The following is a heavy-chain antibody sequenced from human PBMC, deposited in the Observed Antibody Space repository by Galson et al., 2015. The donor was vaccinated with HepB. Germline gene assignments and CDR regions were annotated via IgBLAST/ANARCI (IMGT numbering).Heavy chain of an antibody. CDR3: ARDLGIAAAGTGGFDY. CDR2: ISYDGSNK. V-gene: IGHV3-30-3*01. D-gene: IGHD6-13*01. Sequence: SLRLSCAASGFTFSSYAMHWVRQAPGKGLEWVAVISYDGSNKYYADSVKGRFTISRDNSKNTLYLQMNSLRAEDTAVYYCARDLGIAAAGTGGFDYWGQGTLVTVSS. CDR1: GFTFSSYA. J-gene: IGHJ4*02.